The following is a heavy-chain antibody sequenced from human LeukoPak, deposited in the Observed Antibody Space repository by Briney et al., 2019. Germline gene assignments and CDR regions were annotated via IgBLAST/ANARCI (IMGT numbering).Heavy chain of an antibody. CDR2: ISGSGGST. CDR3: AHSSYGRLYAFDI. Sequence: GGSLRLSCAASGFTFSSYGMSWGRQAPGKGLEWVSAISGSGGSTYYADSVKGRFTISRDNSKNTLYLQMNSLRAADTAVYYCAHSSYGRLYAFDIWGQGTMVTVSS. D-gene: IGHD5-18*01. V-gene: IGHV3-23*01. CDR1: GFTFSSYG. J-gene: IGHJ3*02.